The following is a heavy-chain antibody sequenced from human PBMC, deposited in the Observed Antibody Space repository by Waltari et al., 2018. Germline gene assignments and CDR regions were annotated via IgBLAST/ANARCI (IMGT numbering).Heavy chain of an antibody. CDR3: ATYIGASVGTASFDV. Sequence: QLQLQESGPGLVKPSETVSLTCSVSGGSITSARHYWGWIRQPPGQGLEWIGTISYSGTTYTGPSRQSRVTISRDTSKNQLSVKLDSVTASDTAVYYCATYIGASVGTASFDVWGQGTMVTVSS. CDR1: GGSITSARHY. CDR2: ISYSGTT. J-gene: IGHJ3*01. V-gene: IGHV4-39*01. D-gene: IGHD5-12*01.